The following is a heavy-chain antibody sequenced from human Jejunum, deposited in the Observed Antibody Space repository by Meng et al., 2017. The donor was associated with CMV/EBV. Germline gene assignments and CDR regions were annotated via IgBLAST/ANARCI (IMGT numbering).Heavy chain of an antibody. Sequence: SLTISCSASGFNFKDYWMDWVRPAPGRGLEWVANIRYDGGERYYVNSVEGRFFIYRDNARNTLYLQMNSLRGDDSAIYYCTRALDYWGQGTPVTVSS. J-gene: IGHJ4*02. CDR3: TRALDY. V-gene: IGHV3-7*04. CDR1: GFNFKDYW. CDR2: IRYDGGER.